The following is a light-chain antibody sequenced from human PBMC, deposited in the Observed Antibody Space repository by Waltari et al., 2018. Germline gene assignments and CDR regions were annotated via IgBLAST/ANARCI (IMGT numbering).Light chain of an antibody. V-gene: IGKV1-9*01. CDR1: QGISSH. CDR2: GAS. CDR3: QQLNSYPIT. J-gene: IGKJ5*01. Sequence: DIQLTQSPSFLSASVGDRVTITCRASQGISSHLAWYQKKPGKAPKLLIYGASTLGSGVPSGCSGGGSGTEFTLTISSLQPEDFATYYCQQLNSYPITFGQGTRLEIK.